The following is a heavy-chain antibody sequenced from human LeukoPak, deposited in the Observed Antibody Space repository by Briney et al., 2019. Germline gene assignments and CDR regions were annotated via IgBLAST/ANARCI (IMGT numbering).Heavy chain of an antibody. D-gene: IGHD6-6*01. CDR2: INHSGGT. V-gene: IGHV4-34*01. CDR1: GGSFSGYY. CDR3: ARRRGTGSSSSFDY. Sequence: NSSETLSLTCAVYGGSFSGYYWSWIRQPPGKGLEWIGEINHSGGTNYNPSLKSRVTISVDTSKNQFSLKLSSVTAADTAVYYCARRRGTGSSSSFDYWGQGTLVTVSS. J-gene: IGHJ4*02.